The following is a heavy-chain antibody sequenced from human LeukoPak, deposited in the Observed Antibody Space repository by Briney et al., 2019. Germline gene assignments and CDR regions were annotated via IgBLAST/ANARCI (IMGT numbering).Heavy chain of an antibody. V-gene: IGHV1-8*01. Sequence: ASVTVSRKPSVYTFTSYDINWVRQATGQGLEWMGWMNPNSGNTGYAQKFQGSVTITRNTSISTAYMELSSLRSEDTAVYYCVLRYFDWLDAFDIWGQGTMVTVSS. J-gene: IGHJ3*02. CDR1: VYTFTSYD. CDR2: MNPNSGNT. CDR3: VLRYFDWLDAFDI. D-gene: IGHD3-9*01.